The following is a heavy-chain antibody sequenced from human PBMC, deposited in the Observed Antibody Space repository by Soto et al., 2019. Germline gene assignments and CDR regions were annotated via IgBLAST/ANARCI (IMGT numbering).Heavy chain of an antibody. CDR2: IWYDGSNK. CDR1: GFTFSSYG. D-gene: IGHD3-16*02. Sequence: GGSLRLSCAASGFTFSSYGMHWVRQAPGKGLEWVAVIWYDGSNKYYADSVKGRFTISRDNSKNTLYLQMNSLRAEDTAVYYCARDPRMITFGGVIEYYFDYWGQGTLVTVSS. J-gene: IGHJ4*02. V-gene: IGHV3-33*01. CDR3: ARDPRMITFGGVIEYYFDY.